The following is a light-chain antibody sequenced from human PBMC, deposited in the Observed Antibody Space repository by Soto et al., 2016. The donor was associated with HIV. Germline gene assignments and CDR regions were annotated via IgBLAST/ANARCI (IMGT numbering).Light chain of an antibody. V-gene: IGLV3-19*01. J-gene: IGLJ3*02. Sequence: SSELTQDPAVSVALGQTVRITCQGDSLRSYYASWYQQKPGQAPLLVIYSENKRPSGIPDRFSGSNSGNTASLTITGTQAEDEADYYCNSWDSSGVVFGGGTKLTVL. CDR2: SEN. CDR3: NSWDSSGVV. CDR1: SLRSYY.